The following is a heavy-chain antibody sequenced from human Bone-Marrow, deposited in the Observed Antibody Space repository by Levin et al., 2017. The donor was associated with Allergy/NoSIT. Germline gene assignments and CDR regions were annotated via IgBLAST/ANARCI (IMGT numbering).Heavy chain of an antibody. CDR2: IYSGGST. CDR3: ARLWITPVDYYFDY. Sequence: QAGGSLRLSCAASGFTVSDYYMGWVRQAPGKGLEWVSVIYSGGSTYYAGSVKDRFAISRDNSKNTVSLQMNSLRAEDTAVYYCARLWITPVDYYFDYWGHGTLVTVSS. CDR1: GFTVSDYY. V-gene: IGHV3-66*04. J-gene: IGHJ4*01. D-gene: IGHD4-23*01.